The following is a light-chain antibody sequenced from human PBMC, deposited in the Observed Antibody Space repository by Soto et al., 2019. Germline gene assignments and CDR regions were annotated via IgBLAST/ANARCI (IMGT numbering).Light chain of an antibody. J-gene: IGLJ7*01. CDR3: AAWDDSLSGPGV. CDR2: KNN. Sequence: QSVLTQPPSASGTPGQRVTISCSGSSSNIGNFYVYWYQQLPGTAPTLLIYKNNQRPLGVPGRFSGSKSGTSASLAISGLRSEDEADYYCAAWDDSLSGPGVFGGGTQLTVL. CDR1: SSNIGNFY. V-gene: IGLV1-47*01.